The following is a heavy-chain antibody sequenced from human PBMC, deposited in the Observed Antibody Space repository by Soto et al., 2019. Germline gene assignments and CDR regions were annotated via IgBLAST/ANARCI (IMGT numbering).Heavy chain of an antibody. V-gene: IGHV5-10-1*01. D-gene: IGHD2-2*01. CDR2: IDPSDSYT. CDR1: GYSFTSYW. CDR3: ARHRPYCSSTSCYKGVYYYYGMDV. Sequence: PGESLKISCKGSGYSFTSYWISWVRQMPGKGLEWMGRIDPSDSYTNYSPSFQGHVTISADKSISTAYLQWSSLKASDTAMNYCARHRPYCSSTSCYKGVYYYYGMDVWGQGTTVTVSS. J-gene: IGHJ6*02.